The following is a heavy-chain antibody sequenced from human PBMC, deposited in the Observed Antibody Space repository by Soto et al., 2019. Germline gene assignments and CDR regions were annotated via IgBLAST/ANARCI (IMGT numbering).Heavy chain of an antibody. CDR3: AREVPTFASPLDV. CDR2: ISSSSSTI. CDR1: GFTFSNYA. D-gene: IGHD2-2*01. Sequence: PGGSLRLSCAASGFTFSNYAMSWVRQAPGKGLEWVSYISSSSSTIYYADSVKGRFTISRDNAKNSLYLQMNSLRAEDTAVYYCAREVPTFASPLDVWGQGTTVTVSS. V-gene: IGHV3-48*01. J-gene: IGHJ6*02.